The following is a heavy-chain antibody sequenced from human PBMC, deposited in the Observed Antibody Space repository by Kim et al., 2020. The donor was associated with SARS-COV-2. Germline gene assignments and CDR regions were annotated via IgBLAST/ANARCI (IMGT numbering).Heavy chain of an antibody. CDR3: ARTYYYDSSGYI. J-gene: IGHJ4*02. D-gene: IGHD3-22*01. V-gene: IGHV4-39*01. Sequence: YYTPSLKSRVTISVDTSKNQFSLKLSSVTAADTAVYYCARTYYYDSSGYIWGQGTLVTVSS.